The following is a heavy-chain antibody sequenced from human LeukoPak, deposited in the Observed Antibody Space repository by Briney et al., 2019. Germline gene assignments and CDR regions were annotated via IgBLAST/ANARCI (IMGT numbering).Heavy chain of an antibody. CDR1: GFTFSSYA. CDR3: AKFGTDFRGYDHYFDY. CDR2: IRGDAGST. D-gene: IGHD5-12*01. V-gene: IGHV3-23*01. J-gene: IGHJ4*02. Sequence: GGSLRLSCAASGFTFSSYAMSWVRQAPGKGLEWVSAIRGDAGSTYYADSVKGRFTISRDNSKNTLYLQMNSLRADDTALYYCAKFGTDFRGYDHYFDYWGQGTLVTVSS.